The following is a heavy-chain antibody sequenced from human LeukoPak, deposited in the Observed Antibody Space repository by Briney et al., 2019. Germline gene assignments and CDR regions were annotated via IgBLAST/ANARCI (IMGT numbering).Heavy chain of an antibody. J-gene: IGHJ4*02. V-gene: IGHV3-11*04. Sequence: GGSLRLSCVASGLTFSDYYMSWIRQAPGKGLEWVSYISSSGSTIYYADSVKGRFTISRDNAKNSLYLQMNSLRAEDTAVYYCARGWSQYAMYFDYWGQGTLVTVSS. D-gene: IGHD2-8*01. CDR1: GLTFSDYY. CDR2: ISSSGSTI. CDR3: ARGWSQYAMYFDY.